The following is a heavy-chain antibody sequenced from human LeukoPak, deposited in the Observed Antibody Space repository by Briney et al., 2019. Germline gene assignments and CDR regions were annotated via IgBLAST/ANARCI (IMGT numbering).Heavy chain of an antibody. CDR2: MDPNSDNT. Sequence: GASVKVSCKASGYTFTSYDIHWVRQATGHGLEWMGWMDPNSDNTVYAEKFQGRITMTRNTSITTAYMELRSLRSEDTAVYYCMSTSNWGSVIFDCWGQGTLVTVSS. D-gene: IGHD7-27*01. V-gene: IGHV1-8*01. CDR3: MSTSNWGSVIFDC. J-gene: IGHJ4*02. CDR1: GYTFTSYD.